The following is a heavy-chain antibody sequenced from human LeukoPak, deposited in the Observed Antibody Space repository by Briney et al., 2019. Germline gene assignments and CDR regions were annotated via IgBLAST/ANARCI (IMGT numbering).Heavy chain of an antibody. J-gene: IGHJ6*02. CDR3: ARGSQYCSSTSCSEYYYYYGMDV. CDR1: GFTFSSYA. Sequence: GGSLRLSCAASGFTFSSYAMHWVRQAPGKGLEYVSAISSNGDSTYYANSVKGRFTISRDNSKNTLYLQMGSLRAEDMAVYYCARGSQYCSSTSCSEYYYYYGMDVWGQGTTVTVSS. CDR2: ISSNGDST. V-gene: IGHV3-64*01. D-gene: IGHD2-2*01.